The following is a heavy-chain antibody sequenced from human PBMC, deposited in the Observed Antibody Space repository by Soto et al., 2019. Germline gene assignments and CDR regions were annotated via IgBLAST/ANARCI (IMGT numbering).Heavy chain of an antibody. CDR3: ARDPPMKRYGMDV. Sequence: QVQLVQSGAEVKKPGGSVKVSCNTSGYTFTSYAMHWVRQAPGQRLEWMGWIHGGNGNTKFSQKLQGRVTITRDTYTSTVYMELSSLTSEDAAVYYCARDPPMKRYGMDVWGQGTTVTVSS. V-gene: IGHV1-3*01. J-gene: IGHJ6*02. CDR1: GYTFTSYA. CDR2: IHGGNGNT.